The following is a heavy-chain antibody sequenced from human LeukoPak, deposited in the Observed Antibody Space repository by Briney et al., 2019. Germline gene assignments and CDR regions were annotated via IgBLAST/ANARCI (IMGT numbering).Heavy chain of an antibody. CDR1: GGSISSDY. CDR2: IYYSGST. Sequence: SETLSLTCTASGGSISSDYWSWIRQPPGKGLEWIGYIYYSGSTNYNPSLKSRVSISVDTSKNQFSLKLSSVTAADTAVYYCAREPRGHQTQYYYDSSGHNWFDPWGQGTLVTVSS. J-gene: IGHJ5*02. CDR3: AREPRGHQTQYYYDSSGHNWFDP. V-gene: IGHV4-59*01. D-gene: IGHD3-22*01.